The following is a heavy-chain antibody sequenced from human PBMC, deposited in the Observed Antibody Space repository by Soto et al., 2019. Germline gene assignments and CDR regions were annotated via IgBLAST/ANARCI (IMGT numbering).Heavy chain of an antibody. J-gene: IGHJ4*02. Sequence: GGSLRLSCAASGFTFSSYGMPWVRQAPGKGLEWISAIRGSGSSTYYADSVKGRFTISRDNSKNTLYLQMNSLRAEDTAVYYCAKDVWEYYYDSSGYSIPDYWGQGTLVTVSS. CDR3: AKDVWEYYYDSSGYSIPDY. CDR1: GFTFSSYG. V-gene: IGHV3-23*01. CDR2: IRGSGSST. D-gene: IGHD3-22*01.